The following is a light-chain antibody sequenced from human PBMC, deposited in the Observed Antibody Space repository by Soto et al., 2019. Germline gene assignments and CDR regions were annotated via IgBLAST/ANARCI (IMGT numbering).Light chain of an antibody. Sequence: QSVLTQPPSVSAAPGQKVTISCSGSSSNIGNNYVSWYQQLPGTAPKLLIYEDNKRPSGIPDRFSGSKSGTSATLDITGLQTGDEADFYCGTWDSSLSAYVFGTGTQLTVL. V-gene: IGLV1-51*02. CDR3: GTWDSSLSAYV. CDR2: EDN. CDR1: SSNIGNNY. J-gene: IGLJ1*01.